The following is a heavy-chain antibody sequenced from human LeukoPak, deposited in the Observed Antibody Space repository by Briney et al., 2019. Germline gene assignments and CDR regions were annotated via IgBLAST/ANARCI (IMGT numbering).Heavy chain of an antibody. D-gene: IGHD6-13*01. CDR2: IYNTGST. CDR1: GYFVSSGYY. J-gene: IGHJ4*02. Sequence: PLETLSLTCGVSGYFVSSGYYWGWIRQPPGKGLEWIGNIYNTGSTYYNPSLKSRVTISVDTSKNQFSLKLSSVTAADTAVYYCARHLSAAALYYFDYWGQGTLVTVSS. V-gene: IGHV4-38-2*01. CDR3: ARHLSAAALYYFDY.